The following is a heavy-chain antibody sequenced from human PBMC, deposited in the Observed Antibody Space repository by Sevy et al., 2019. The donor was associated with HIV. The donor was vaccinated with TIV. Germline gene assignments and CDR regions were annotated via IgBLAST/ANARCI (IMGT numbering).Heavy chain of an antibody. CDR2: INSDGSST. V-gene: IGHV3-74*01. CDR3: ASDLGCSSTSCYQDGMDV. Sequence: GGSLRLSCAASGFTFSSYWMHWVRQAPGKGLVWVSRINSDGSSTSYADSVKGGFTISRDNAKNTLYLQMNSLRAEDTAVYYCASDLGCSSTSCYQDGMDVWGQGTTVTVSS. D-gene: IGHD2-2*01. CDR1: GFTFSSYW. J-gene: IGHJ6*02.